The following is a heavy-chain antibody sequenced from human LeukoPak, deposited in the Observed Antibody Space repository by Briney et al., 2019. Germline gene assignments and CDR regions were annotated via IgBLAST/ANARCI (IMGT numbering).Heavy chain of an antibody. J-gene: IGHJ6*03. CDR2: ISAYNGNT. D-gene: IGHD2-2*02. V-gene: IGHV1-18*01. CDR1: GYTFTSYD. Sequence: GASVKVSCKASGYTFTSYDINWVRQAPGQGLEWMGWISAYNGNTNYAQKLQGRVTMTTDASTSTAYMELRSLRSDDTAVYYCARRFHEYRLLYNYYYYYMDVWGKGTTVTVSS. CDR3: ARRFHEYRLLYNYYYYYMDV.